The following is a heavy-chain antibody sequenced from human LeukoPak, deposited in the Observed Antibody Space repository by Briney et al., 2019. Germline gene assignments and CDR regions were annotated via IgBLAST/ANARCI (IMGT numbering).Heavy chain of an antibody. J-gene: IGHJ4*02. Sequence: GGSLSLSCALSGFILDTYGMNWPRHASGEGRVWGSYICETGSTKFYADRVKGRFPISRDNAKNTLYLQRKRLRPEHTAVYFCEREWEVAPTLDCWGQGTLVTVSS. CDR3: EREWEVAPTLDC. CDR2: ICETGSTK. CDR1: GFILDTYG. D-gene: IGHD1-26*01. V-gene: IGHV3-48*01.